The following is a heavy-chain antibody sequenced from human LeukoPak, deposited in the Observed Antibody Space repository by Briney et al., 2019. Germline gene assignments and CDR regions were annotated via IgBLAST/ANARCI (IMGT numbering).Heavy chain of an antibody. Sequence: SETLSLTCAVYGGSFSGYYWSWIRQPPGKGLEWIGEINHSGSTNYNPSLKSRVTISVDTSKNQFSLKLSSVTAADTAVYYCARGGYDSSGYYSDYWGQGTLVTVSS. CDR2: INHSGST. CDR3: ARGGYDSSGYYSDY. CDR1: GGSFSGYY. V-gene: IGHV4-34*01. J-gene: IGHJ4*02. D-gene: IGHD3-22*01.